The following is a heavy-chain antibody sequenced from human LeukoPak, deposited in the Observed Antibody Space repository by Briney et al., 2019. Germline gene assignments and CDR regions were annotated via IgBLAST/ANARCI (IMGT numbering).Heavy chain of an antibody. J-gene: IGHJ4*02. D-gene: IGHD6-6*01. V-gene: IGHV1-24*01. Sequence: ASVKVSCKVSGYTLTELSMYWVRQAPGKGLEWMGGFDPEDGETIYAQKFQGRVTMTEDTSTDTAYMELSSLRSEDTAVYYCATDVYGSSSIFDYWGQGTLVTVSS. CDR1: GYTLTELS. CDR3: ATDVYGSSSIFDY. CDR2: FDPEDGET.